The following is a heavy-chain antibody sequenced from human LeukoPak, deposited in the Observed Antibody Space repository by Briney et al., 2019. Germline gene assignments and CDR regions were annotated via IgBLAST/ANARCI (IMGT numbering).Heavy chain of an antibody. V-gene: IGHV4-39*01. CDR1: GGSISNSNYY. CDR2: IYYSGNT. Sequence: SETLSLTCTVSGGSISNSNYYWGWVRQPPGKGLEWIGTIYYSGNTYYTPSLKSRVTISVDTPKNQFSLKLSSVTAADTAVYYCARLIVGATNWFDPWGQGTLVTVSS. CDR3: ARLIVGATNWFDP. D-gene: IGHD1-26*01. J-gene: IGHJ5*02.